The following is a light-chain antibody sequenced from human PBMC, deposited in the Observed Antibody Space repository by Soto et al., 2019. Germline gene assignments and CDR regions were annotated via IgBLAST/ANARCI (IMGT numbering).Light chain of an antibody. V-gene: IGLV2-11*01. CDR1: SSDVGGYIY. Sequence: QSVLTQPRSVSGSPGQSVTISCTGTSSDVGGYIYVSWYQQHPGKAPKLMMFDVSKRPSGVPDRFSGSKSDNSASLAITELQADDEADYYCQSYDDSLSVHYVFGTGTKSPS. CDR3: QSYDDSLSVHYV. J-gene: IGLJ1*01. CDR2: DVS.